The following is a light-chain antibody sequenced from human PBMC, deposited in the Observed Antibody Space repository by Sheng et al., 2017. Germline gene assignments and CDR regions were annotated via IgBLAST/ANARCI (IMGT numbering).Light chain of an antibody. Sequence: DIVMTQSPDSLAVSLGERATINCKSSQSVLYSSNNKNYLAWYQQKPGQPPKLLIYWASTRESGVPDRFSGSGSGTYFTLTISSLQAEDVAVYYCQQYYSTPTFGQGTEGG. CDR1: QSVLYSSNNKNY. CDR3: QQYYSTPT. V-gene: IGKV4-1*01. CDR2: WAS. J-gene: IGKJ1*01.